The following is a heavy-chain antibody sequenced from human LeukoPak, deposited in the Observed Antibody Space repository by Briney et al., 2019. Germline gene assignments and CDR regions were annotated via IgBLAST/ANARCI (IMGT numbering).Heavy chain of an antibody. D-gene: IGHD4-23*01. V-gene: IGHV3-74*01. J-gene: IGHJ4*02. Sequence: GGSLRLSCAASGLTFSHYWMHWVRQAPGKGLVWVSHVTGDGTNTRYADSVKGRFTISRDNAKNTVYLQMNSLRAEDTAVYYCAKENYGGWGQGTLVTVSS. CDR1: GLTFSHYW. CDR2: VTGDGTNT. CDR3: AKENYGG.